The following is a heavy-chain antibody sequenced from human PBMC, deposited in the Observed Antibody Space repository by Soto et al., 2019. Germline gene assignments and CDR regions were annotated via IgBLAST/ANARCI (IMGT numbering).Heavy chain of an antibody. D-gene: IGHD5-18*01. CDR2: IYSGGST. V-gene: IGHV3-53*01. Sequence: GSLRLSCAASGFTVSSNYMSWVRQAPGKGLEWVSVIYSGGSTYYADSVKGRFTISRDNSKNTLYLQMNSLRAEDTAVYYCARDWFSYGPRNYYYYGMDVWGQGTTLTVSS. J-gene: IGHJ6*02. CDR1: GFTVSSNY. CDR3: ARDWFSYGPRNYYYYGMDV.